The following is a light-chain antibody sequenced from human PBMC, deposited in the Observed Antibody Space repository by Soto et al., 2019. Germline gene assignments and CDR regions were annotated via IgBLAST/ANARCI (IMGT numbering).Light chain of an antibody. CDR3: QQYNNWPRT. CDR2: GAS. CDR1: QSVSSN. V-gene: IGKV3-15*01. Sequence: EIVMTQSPATLSVSPGERATLSCRASQSVSSNLAWYQQKPGQAPRLLIYGASTRATGIPARFSGSGYGTEFTLTSSSLQSEDCAVYYCQQYNNWPRTFGQGTKVESK. J-gene: IGKJ1*01.